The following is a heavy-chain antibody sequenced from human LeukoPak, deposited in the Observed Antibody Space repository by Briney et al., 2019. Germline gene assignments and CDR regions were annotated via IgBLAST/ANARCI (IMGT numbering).Heavy chain of an antibody. Sequence: PSETLSLTCTVSGGSISSSRYYWGWIRQPPGKGLEWIGSIYYSGSTYYNPSLKSRVTIFVDTAKNQFSLKLSSVTAADTAVYYCARDRKVRGARGNWFDPWGQGTLVTVSS. CDR3: ARDRKVRGARGNWFDP. V-gene: IGHV4-39*02. CDR2: IYYSGST. D-gene: IGHD3-10*01. CDR1: GGSISSSRYY. J-gene: IGHJ5*02.